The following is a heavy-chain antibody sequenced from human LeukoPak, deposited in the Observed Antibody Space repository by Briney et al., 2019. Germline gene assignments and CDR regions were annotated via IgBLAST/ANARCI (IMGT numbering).Heavy chain of an antibody. CDR3: AGSNYYDSHGASH. CDR1: GFTVSRNY. V-gene: IGHV3-53*01. Sequence: HPGRSLRLSCAASGFTVSRNYMSWVRQAPGKGLEWVSVIHSGGSTYYADSVRGRFTISRDNSKNTLFLHMESLSAEDTAVYYCAGSNYYDSHGASHWGQGTLVTVSS. J-gene: IGHJ1*01. CDR2: IHSGGST. D-gene: IGHD3-22*01.